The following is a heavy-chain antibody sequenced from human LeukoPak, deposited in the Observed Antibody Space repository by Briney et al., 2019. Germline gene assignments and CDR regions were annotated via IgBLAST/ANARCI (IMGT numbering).Heavy chain of an antibody. J-gene: IGHJ4*02. V-gene: IGHV3-48*03. CDR3: AGFYDSSDY. CDR1: GFTFSSYE. Sequence: GGSLRLSCAASGFTFSSYEMNWVRQAPGKGLEWVSYISSSGSNIYYADSVKGRFTISRDNAKNSLYLQMNSLRAEDTAVYYCAGFYDSSDYWGQGPLVTVSS. D-gene: IGHD3-22*01. CDR2: ISSSGSNI.